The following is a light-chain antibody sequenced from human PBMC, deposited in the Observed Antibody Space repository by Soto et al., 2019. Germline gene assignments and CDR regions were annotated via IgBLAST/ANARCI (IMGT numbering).Light chain of an antibody. CDR3: QQFGISSEYT. V-gene: IGKV3-20*01. Sequence: EIVLTQSPGTLSLSPGERATLSCRASQSVSSSQLAWYQQKPGQAHRLLIYGASTTATGIPDRFSGGGSGKDFTLTISRLEPEDFAVYYCQQFGISSEYTFGQGNKLEVK. CDR1: QSVSSSQ. CDR2: GAS. J-gene: IGKJ2*01.